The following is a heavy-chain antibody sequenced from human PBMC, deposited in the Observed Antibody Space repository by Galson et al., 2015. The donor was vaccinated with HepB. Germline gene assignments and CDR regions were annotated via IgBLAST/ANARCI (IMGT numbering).Heavy chain of an antibody. J-gene: IGHJ5*02. D-gene: IGHD2-2*01. V-gene: IGHV3-23*01. Sequence: SLRLSCAAPGFTFSSYAMSWVRQAPGKGLEWVSAISGSGGSTYYADSVKGRFTISRDNSKNTLYLQMNSLRAEDTAVYYCAKDLYQPRAKPSNWFDPWGQGTLVTVSS. CDR3: AKDLYQPRAKPSNWFDP. CDR1: GFTFSSYA. CDR2: ISGSGGST.